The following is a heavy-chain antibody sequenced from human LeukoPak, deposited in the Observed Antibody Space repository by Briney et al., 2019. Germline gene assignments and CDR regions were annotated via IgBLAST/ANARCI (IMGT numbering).Heavy chain of an antibody. Sequence: PSETLSLTCAVYGGSFSGYYWSWIRQPPGKGLEWIGNIYYSGSTYYNPSLKSRVTISVDTSKNQFSLKLSSVTAADTAVYYCASPTGYSAYEPFDYWGQGTLVTVSS. CDR2: IYYSGST. D-gene: IGHD5-12*01. V-gene: IGHV4-34*01. CDR1: GGSFSGYY. CDR3: ASPTGYSAYEPFDY. J-gene: IGHJ4*02.